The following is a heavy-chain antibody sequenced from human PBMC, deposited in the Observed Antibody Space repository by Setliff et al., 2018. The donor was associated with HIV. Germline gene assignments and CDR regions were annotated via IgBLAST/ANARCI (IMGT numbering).Heavy chain of an antibody. V-gene: IGHV4-30-2*01. CDR2: IYYNGNA. CDR3: AREGAYIAAAYGMDV. Sequence: SETLSLTCAVSGGSMRSSGYSWTWIRQAPGKGLEWVGYIYYNGNAYYNPSLKSRVTISVDRSKNQFSLKLSSVTAADTAVYYCAREGAYIAAAYGMDVWGQGTTVTVSS. J-gene: IGHJ6*02. D-gene: IGHD6-13*01. CDR1: GGSMRSSGYS.